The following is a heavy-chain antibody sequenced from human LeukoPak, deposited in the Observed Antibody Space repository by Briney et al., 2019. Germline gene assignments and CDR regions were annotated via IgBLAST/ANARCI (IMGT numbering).Heavy chain of an antibody. CDR3: ARHRRAGRQYNWFDP. D-gene: IGHD6-19*01. CDR2: IYTSGYT. Sequence: SETLSLTCTVSGGSISTHYWSWIRQPAGKGLEWIGRIYTSGYTNYNFSLKSRITMSIDTSKNQFSLRLTSVTAADTAVYYCARHRRAGRQYNWFDPWGQGTLVTVSS. CDR1: GGSISTHY. J-gene: IGHJ5*02. V-gene: IGHV4-4*07.